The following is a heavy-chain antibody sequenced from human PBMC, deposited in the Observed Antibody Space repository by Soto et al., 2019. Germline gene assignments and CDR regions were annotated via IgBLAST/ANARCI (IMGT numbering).Heavy chain of an antibody. Sequence: QVQLQESGPGLLKPSETLSLTCTVSGGSINTYYWSWIRQPAGKGLEWIGHIYTSGGNKYIPSLKSRVTMSVDTSKNQFSLNLSSVTAADTAVYYCARGRGNYYYYGMDVWGQGTTVTVSS. D-gene: IGHD3-10*01. J-gene: IGHJ6*02. CDR2: IYTSGGN. V-gene: IGHV4-4*07. CDR3: ARGRGNYYYYGMDV. CDR1: GGSINTYY.